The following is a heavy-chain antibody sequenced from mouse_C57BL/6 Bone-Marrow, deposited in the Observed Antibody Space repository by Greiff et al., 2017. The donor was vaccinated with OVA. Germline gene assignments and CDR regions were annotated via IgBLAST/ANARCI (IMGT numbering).Heavy chain of an antibody. CDR2: IDPNSGGT. CDR1: GYTFTSYW. CDR3: AGDYNGGRRDYYWYFDV. Sequence: VQLQQSGAELVKPGASVKLSCKASGYTFTSYWMHWVKQRPGRGLEWIGRIDPNSGGTKYNEKFKSKATLTADKPSSTAYMQLSSLTSEDSAGDDGAGDYNGGRRDYYWYFDVWGTGTTVTVSS. D-gene: IGHD1-2*01. J-gene: IGHJ1*03. V-gene: IGHV1-72*01.